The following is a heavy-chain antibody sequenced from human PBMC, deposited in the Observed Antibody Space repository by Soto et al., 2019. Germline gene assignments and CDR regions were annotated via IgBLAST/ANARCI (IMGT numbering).Heavy chain of an antibody. Sequence: PGGSLRLSCAASGLPFNYSTIHWVRQAPGKGLEWVGVISYDGSRIYYGDSMKGRFAISRDNAKSSLYLQMNNLRAEDTAFYFCARATQSYYDTSGYYSYVHWGQGAQVTVSS. V-gene: IGHV3-30*09. CDR2: ISYDGSRI. J-gene: IGHJ4*02. CDR1: GLPFNYST. CDR3: ARATQSYYDTSGYYSYVH. D-gene: IGHD3-22*01.